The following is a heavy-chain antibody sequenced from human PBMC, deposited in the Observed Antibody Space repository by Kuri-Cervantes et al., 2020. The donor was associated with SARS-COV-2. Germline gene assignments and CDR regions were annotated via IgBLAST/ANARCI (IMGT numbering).Heavy chain of an antibody. J-gene: IGHJ3*02. Sequence: ASVKVSCKASGYTFTGYYMHWVRQAPGQGLEWMGWINPNSGGTNYAQKFQGRVTMTRDTSISTAYMELSRLRSDDTAVYYCARGGLNYYGSSGHYVFDIWGQGTMVTVSS. V-gene: IGHV1-2*02. D-gene: IGHD3-22*01. CDR3: ARGGLNYYGSSGHYVFDI. CDR1: GYTFTGYY. CDR2: INPNSGGT.